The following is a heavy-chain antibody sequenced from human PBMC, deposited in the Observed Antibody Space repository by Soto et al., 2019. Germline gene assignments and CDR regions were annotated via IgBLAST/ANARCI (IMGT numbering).Heavy chain of an antibody. CDR3: TRDAPLWFGELSQ. Sequence: ASVKVSCKASGYTFTSDYMHWVRQAPGQGLEWMGIINPSGGSTSYAQKSQGRVTMTRDTSTSTVYMELSSLRSEDTAVYYCTRDAPLWFGELSQWGQGTLVTVS. CDR2: INPSGGST. V-gene: IGHV1-46*01. J-gene: IGHJ4*02. CDR1: GYTFTSDY. D-gene: IGHD3-10*01.